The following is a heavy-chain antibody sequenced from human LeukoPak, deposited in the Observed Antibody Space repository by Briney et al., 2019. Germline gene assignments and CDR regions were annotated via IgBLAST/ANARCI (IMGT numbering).Heavy chain of an antibody. D-gene: IGHD3-16*01. CDR2: MYYSGSS. Sequence: KASETLSLTCTVSGASISSYYWSWIRQPPGRGLEWIGYMYYSGSSNYNPSLKSRVTISVDTSKNQFSLKLSSVTAADTAVYYCASYLGGFDYWGQGTLVTVSS. CDR1: GASISSYY. V-gene: IGHV4-59*08. J-gene: IGHJ4*02. CDR3: ASYLGGFDY.